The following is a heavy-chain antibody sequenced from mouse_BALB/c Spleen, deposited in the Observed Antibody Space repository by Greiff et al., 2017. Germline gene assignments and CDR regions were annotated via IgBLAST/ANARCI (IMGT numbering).Heavy chain of an antibody. V-gene: IGHV14-4*02. CDR1: GFNIKDYY. J-gene: IGHJ4*01. CDR3: NAGWGRRFYAMDY. Sequence: VQLQQSGAELVRSGASVKLSFTASGFNIKDYYMHWVKQRPEQGLEWIGWIDPENGDTEYDPTFQGKATMTADTSTNTAYLQLSSLTSEDNAVYYCNAGWGRRFYAMDYWGQGTSVTVSS. D-gene: IGHD2-12*01. CDR2: IDPENGDT.